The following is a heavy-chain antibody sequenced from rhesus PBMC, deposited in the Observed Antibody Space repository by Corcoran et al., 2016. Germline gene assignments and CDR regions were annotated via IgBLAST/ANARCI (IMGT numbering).Heavy chain of an antibody. Sequence: QVQLPESGPGLVKPSETLSLTCAVPGYSISSGYGWSWIRQPPGKGLEWIGYISDSGSSYYPPSFKSRVTISIDTSKNQFSLKLSSVTAADTAVYYCARQVTTSNRFDVWGPGVLVTVSS. CDR1: GYSISSGYG. CDR3: ARQVTTSNRFDV. J-gene: IGHJ5-1*01. V-gene: IGHV4-127*01. CDR2: ISDSGSS. D-gene: IGHD4-17*01.